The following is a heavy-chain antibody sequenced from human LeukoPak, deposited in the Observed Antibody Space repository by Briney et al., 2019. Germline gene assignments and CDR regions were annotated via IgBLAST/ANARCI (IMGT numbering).Heavy chain of an antibody. CDR3: ARDYLYYASERDNWFDP. V-gene: IGHV1-18*01. Sequence: ASVKVSCKASGYTFTSYGISWVRQAPGQGLEWMGWISAYNGNTNYAQKLQGRVTMTTDTSTSTAYMELRSLRSDDTAVYYCARDYLYYASERDNWFDPWGKGPLVTVPS. CDR2: ISAYNGNT. J-gene: IGHJ5*02. D-gene: IGHD3-10*01. CDR1: GYTFTSYG.